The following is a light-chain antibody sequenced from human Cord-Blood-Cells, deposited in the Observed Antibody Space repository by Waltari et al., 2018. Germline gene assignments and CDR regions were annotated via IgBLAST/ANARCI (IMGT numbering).Light chain of an antibody. J-gene: IGLJ3*02. Sequence: QSALTQPASVSGSPGQSITISCTGTSSDVGSYNLFPWYQQHPGKAPKLMIYEGSKRPSGVSNRFSGSKSGNTASLTISGLQAEDEADYYCCSYAGSSTLFGGGTKLTVL. CDR1: SSDVGSYNL. CDR2: EGS. CDR3: CSYAGSSTL. V-gene: IGLV2-23*01.